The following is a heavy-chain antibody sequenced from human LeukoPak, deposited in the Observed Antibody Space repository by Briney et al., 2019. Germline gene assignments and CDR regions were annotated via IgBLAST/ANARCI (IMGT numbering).Heavy chain of an antibody. CDR1: GFSLSTSGMR. V-gene: IGHV2-70*04. CDR3: ALSYGSGSYYIHY. Sequence: SGPALVKPTQTHTLTCSFSGFSLSTSGMRVSWIRQPPGKALEWLARIDWDDDKFYSTSLKTRLTISKDTSKNQVVLTMTNMDPVDTATYYCALSYGSGSYYIHYWGQGTLVTVSS. D-gene: IGHD3-10*01. CDR2: IDWDDDK. J-gene: IGHJ4*02.